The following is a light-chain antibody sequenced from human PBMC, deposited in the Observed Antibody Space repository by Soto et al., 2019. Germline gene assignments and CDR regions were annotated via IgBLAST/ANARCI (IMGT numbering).Light chain of an antibody. CDR3: QSYDSNLSGWV. J-gene: IGLJ3*02. CDR2: GNS. Sequence: QSVLTQPPSVSGAPGQRVTISCTGSSSNIGAGYDVHWYQQLPGTAPKLLIQGNSNRPSGVPDRFSGSKSGTSASLAITGLQAEDEADYYCQSYDSNLSGWVFGGGTKLTVL. CDR1: SSNIGAGYD. V-gene: IGLV1-40*01.